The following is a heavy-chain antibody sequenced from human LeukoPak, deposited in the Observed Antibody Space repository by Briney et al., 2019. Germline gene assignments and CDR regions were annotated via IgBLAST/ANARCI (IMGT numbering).Heavy chain of an antibody. D-gene: IGHD2-2*01. CDR1: GFTFSSYG. CDR2: IRFDGSNK. J-gene: IGHJ4*02. V-gene: IGHV3-30*02. Sequence: GGSLRLSCAASGFTFSSYGMHWVRQAPGKGLEWVAFIRFDGSNKYYTDSVKGRFTLSRDNSKNTLYLQIKSLRAEDTAVYYCAKFNRQYCSSTSCYGGFDYWGQGTLVTVSS. CDR3: AKFNRQYCSSTSCYGGFDY.